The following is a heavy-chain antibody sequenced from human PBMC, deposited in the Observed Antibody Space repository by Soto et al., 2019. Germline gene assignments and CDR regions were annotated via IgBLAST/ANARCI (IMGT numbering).Heavy chain of an antibody. CDR1: GGTFSSYT. Sequence: QVQLVQSGAEVKKPGSSVKVSCKASGGTFSSYTISWVRQAPGQGLEWMGRIIPILGIANYAQKFQGRVTINADKSTRTAYMELSSLRSEDTAVYYCASTTMVRGVIMRFPFDYWGQGTLVTVSS. D-gene: IGHD3-10*01. J-gene: IGHJ4*02. CDR3: ASTTMVRGVIMRFPFDY. V-gene: IGHV1-69*02. CDR2: IIPILGIA.